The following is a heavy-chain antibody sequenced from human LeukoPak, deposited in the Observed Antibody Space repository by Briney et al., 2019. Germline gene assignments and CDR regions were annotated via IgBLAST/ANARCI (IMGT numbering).Heavy chain of an antibody. D-gene: IGHD5-24*01. V-gene: IGHV3-21*01. CDR1: GFTFSCYS. CDR2: ISSSSSYI. J-gene: IGHJ4*02. Sequence: GGSLRHSCAASGFTFSCYSMNWVRQAPGKGLEWVSSISSSSSYIYYADSVKGRFTISSDNANNSVDRQMDSLRAEDTAVYYCATHGPIPPDGYNSPYYFDYWGQGTLVTVSS. CDR3: ATHGPIPPDGYNSPYYFDY.